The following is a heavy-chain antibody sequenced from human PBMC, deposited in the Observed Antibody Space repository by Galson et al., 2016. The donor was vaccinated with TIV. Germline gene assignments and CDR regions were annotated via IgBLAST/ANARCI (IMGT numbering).Heavy chain of an antibody. CDR1: GFTVSSSY. CDR2: IYSGGNT. CDR3: ARDGPAGVEASTGQWGNYYGMDV. V-gene: IGHV3-66*01. J-gene: IGHJ6*02. D-gene: IGHD3-16*01. Sequence: SLRLSCAASGFTVSSSYMSWVRQAPGEGLEWVSVIYSGGNTYFADNVKGRFSISRDNSKNTLYLQMNSLRADDTGVYYCARDGPAGVEASTGQWGNYYGMDVWGQGTTVTVSS.